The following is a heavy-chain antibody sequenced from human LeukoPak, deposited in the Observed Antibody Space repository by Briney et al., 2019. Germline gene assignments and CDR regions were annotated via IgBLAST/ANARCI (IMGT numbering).Heavy chain of an antibody. D-gene: IGHD6-19*01. CDR2: INPNSGGT. Sequence: ASVKVSCKASGYTFTCYYMHWVRQAPGQGLEWMGRINPNSGGTNYAQKFQGRVTMTTDTSISTAYMELSRLISDDTAVYYCARDLAQGSGWYYFDYWGQGTLVTVSS. V-gene: IGHV1-2*06. CDR3: ARDLAQGSGWYYFDY. J-gene: IGHJ4*02. CDR1: GYTFTCYY.